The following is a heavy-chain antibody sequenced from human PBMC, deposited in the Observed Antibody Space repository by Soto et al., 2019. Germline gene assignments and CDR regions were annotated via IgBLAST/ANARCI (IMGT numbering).Heavy chain of an antibody. CDR2: VYWHDDK. CDR3: AHSHFEILTGPFDS. Sequence: QITLKESGPSLVKPTQPLTLTCTFSGFSLTNTGVTVAWIRQLPGKALEWLALVYWHDDKRYNPSLRNRLTIAKDTSKTRVVLTLANVGPVDTATYYCAHSHFEILTGPFDSWGPGTLVTVSS. CDR1: GFSLTNTGVT. V-gene: IGHV2-5*01. J-gene: IGHJ5*01. D-gene: IGHD3-9*01.